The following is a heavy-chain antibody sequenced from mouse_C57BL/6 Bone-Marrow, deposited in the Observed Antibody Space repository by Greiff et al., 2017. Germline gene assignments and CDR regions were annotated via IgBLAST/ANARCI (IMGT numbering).Heavy chain of an antibody. V-gene: IGHV5-17*01. Sequence: EVKLMESGGGLVKPGGSLKLSCAASGFTFSDYGMHWVRQAPEKGLEWVAYISSGSSTIYYAATVKGRFTISRDNAKNTLFLQMTSLRSEDTAMYYCARGFAYWGQGTLVTVSA. CDR2: ISSGSSTI. CDR3: ARGFAY. J-gene: IGHJ3*01. CDR1: GFTFSDYG.